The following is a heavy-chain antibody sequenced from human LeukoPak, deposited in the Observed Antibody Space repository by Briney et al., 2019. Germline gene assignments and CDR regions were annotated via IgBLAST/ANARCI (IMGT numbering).Heavy chain of an antibody. D-gene: IGHD1-26*01. CDR1: GGSISSYL. V-gene: IGHV4-59*01. Sequence: SEALSLTCTVSGGSISSYLWSWIRQPPGKGLEWIGYIYYSGSTNYNPSLKSRVTILVDTSKNQFSLKVSSVTAADTAVYYCARGQYSGSCFDNWGQGSLVTVSS. CDR3: ARGQYSGSCFDN. J-gene: IGHJ4*02. CDR2: IYYSGST.